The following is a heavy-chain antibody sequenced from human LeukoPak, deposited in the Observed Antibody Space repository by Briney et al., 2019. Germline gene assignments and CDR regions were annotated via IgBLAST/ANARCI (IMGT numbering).Heavy chain of an antibody. CDR2: IHYSGST. J-gene: IGHJ4*02. CDR3: AGHHPRNTVDF. V-gene: IGHV4-59*08. CDR1: GGSIGSSY. D-gene: IGHD2/OR15-2a*01. Sequence: SETLSLTCSVSGGSIGSSYWTWIRQPPGKGLEWIGFIHYSGSTNSNPSLKSRVTVTVDPSKNQFSLRLTSVTAADTAVYYCAGHHPRNTVDFWGQGTLVTVSS.